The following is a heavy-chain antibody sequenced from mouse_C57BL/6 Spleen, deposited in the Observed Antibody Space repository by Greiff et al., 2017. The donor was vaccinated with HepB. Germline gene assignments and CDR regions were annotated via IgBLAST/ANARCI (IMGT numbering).Heavy chain of an antibody. CDR2: IDPSDSET. J-gene: IGHJ1*03. V-gene: IGHV1-52*01. Sequence: VKLQQPGAELVRPGSSVKLSCKASGYTFTSYWMHWVKQRPIQGLEWIGNIDPSDSETHYNQKFKDKATLTVDKSSSTAYMQLSSLTSEDSAVYYCARGYDYDRYFDVWGTGTTVTVSS. CDR3: ARGYDYDRYFDV. D-gene: IGHD2-4*01. CDR1: GYTFTSYW.